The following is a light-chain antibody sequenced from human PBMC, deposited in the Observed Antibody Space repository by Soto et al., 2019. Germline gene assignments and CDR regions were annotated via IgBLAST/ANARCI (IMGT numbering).Light chain of an antibody. Sequence: EVVMTQSPATLSVSPGNTVTLSCRANQTITSNLAWYQQKPGQAPRLLIYGASTRATGIPVRFSGSGSGTEFTLTISSLQSEDFAVYYCHQYNNWRTFGQGTRLEIK. V-gene: IGKV3-15*01. CDR3: HQYNNWRT. J-gene: IGKJ5*01. CDR2: GAS. CDR1: QTITSN.